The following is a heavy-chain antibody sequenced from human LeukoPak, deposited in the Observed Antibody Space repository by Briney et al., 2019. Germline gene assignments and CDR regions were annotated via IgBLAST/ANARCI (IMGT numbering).Heavy chain of an antibody. V-gene: IGHV3-15*01. J-gene: IGHJ4*02. CDR3: TTGADYYDSSGYGY. CDR1: GFTFSNAW. CDR2: IKSKTDGGTT. D-gene: IGHD3-22*01. Sequence: GGSLRLSCAASGFTFSNAWMSWVRQAPGKGLEWVGRIKSKTDGGTTDYAAPVKGRFTISRGDSKNTLYLQMNSLKTEDTAVYYCTTGADYYDSSGYGYWGQGTLVTVSS.